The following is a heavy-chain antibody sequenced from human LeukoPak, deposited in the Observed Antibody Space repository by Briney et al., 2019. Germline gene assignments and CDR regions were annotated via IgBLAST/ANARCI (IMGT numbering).Heavy chain of an antibody. V-gene: IGHV4-30-2*01. Sequence: PSETLSLTCAVSGGSISSGGYSWSWIRQPPGKGLEWIGYIYHSGSTYYNPSLKSRVTISVDRSKNQFSLKLSSVTAAHTAVYYCASLDVWGDHDDWGQGTLVTVSS. D-gene: IGHD3-16*01. CDR1: GGSISSGGYS. CDR3: ASLDVWGDHDD. CDR2: IYHSGST. J-gene: IGHJ4*02.